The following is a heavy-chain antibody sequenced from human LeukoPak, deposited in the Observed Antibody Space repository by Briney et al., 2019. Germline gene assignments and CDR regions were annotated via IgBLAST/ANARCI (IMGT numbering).Heavy chain of an antibody. Sequence: GGSLRLSCAAPGFTFSSYAMHWVRQAPGKGLEWVAVISYDGSNKYYADSVKGRFTISRDNSKNTLYLQMNSLRAEDTGVYYCAKDDGVAVAGTGTFDPWGQGTLVTVSS. CDR2: ISYDGSNK. CDR1: GFTFSSYA. V-gene: IGHV3-30*04. D-gene: IGHD6-19*01. CDR3: AKDDGVAVAGTGTFDP. J-gene: IGHJ5*02.